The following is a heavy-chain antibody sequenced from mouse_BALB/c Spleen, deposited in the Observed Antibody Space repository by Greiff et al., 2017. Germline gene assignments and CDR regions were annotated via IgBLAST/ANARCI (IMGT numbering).Heavy chain of an antibody. CDR1: GFNIKDTY. V-gene: IGHV14-3*02. CDR3: ARWGYYGSSPAWFAY. Sequence: VQLKQSGAELVKPGASVKLSCTASGFNIKDTYMHWVKQRPEQGLEWIGRIDPANGNTKYDPKFQGKATITADTSSNTAYLQLSSLTSEDTAVYYCARWGYYGSSPAWFAYWGQGTLVTVSA. D-gene: IGHD1-1*01. CDR2: IDPANGNT. J-gene: IGHJ3*01.